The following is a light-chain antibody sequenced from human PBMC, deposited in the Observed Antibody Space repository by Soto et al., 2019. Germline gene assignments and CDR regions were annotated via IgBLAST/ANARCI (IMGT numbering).Light chain of an antibody. J-gene: IGKJ1*01. CDR3: QHYNDWPPTWT. V-gene: IGKV3-15*01. CDR2: GAS. CDR1: QSVSSK. Sequence: EIVMTQSPATLSVSPGERATLSCRASQSVSSKLAWYQQKPGQTPRVLIYGASTRATGIPARFSGSRSGTEFTLTISSLQSEDSAVYHCQHYNDWPPTWTFGQGTKVEIK.